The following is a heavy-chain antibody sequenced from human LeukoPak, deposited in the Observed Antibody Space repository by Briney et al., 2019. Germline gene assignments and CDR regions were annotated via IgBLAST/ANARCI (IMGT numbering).Heavy chain of an antibody. Sequence: GGSLRLSCAASGFTFSDHYMTWIRQAPGKGLEWVSYISSSSSYTNYADSVKGRFTISRDNAKNSLYLQMNSLRAGDTAVYYCARVSSGSSQNDYWGQGTLVTVSS. CDR1: GFTFSDHY. CDR2: ISSSSSYT. D-gene: IGHD3-10*01. J-gene: IGHJ4*02. V-gene: IGHV3-11*05. CDR3: ARVSSGSSQNDY.